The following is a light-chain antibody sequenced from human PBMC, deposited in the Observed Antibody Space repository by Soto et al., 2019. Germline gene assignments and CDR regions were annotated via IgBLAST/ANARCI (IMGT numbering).Light chain of an antibody. CDR3: QQYNTYWT. CDR2: AAS. J-gene: IGKJ1*01. CDR1: QSISSW. Sequence: DIQMTQSPSTLSASVGDRVTITCRASQSISSWLAWYQQKPGKAPKILIYAASSLQSGVPSRFSGSGSGTEFTLTISSLQPDDFATYYCQQYNTYWTLGQGTKVDIK. V-gene: IGKV1-5*01.